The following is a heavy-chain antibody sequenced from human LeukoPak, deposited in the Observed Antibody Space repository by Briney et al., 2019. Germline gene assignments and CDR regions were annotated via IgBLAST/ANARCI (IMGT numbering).Heavy chain of an antibody. V-gene: IGHV1-8*01. CDR3: ARGGYYYGSGSYSHNYYYGMDV. Sequence: GASVKVSCKASGYTFTSYDINWVRQATGQGLEWMGWMNPNSGNTGYAQKFQGRVTMTRNTSISTAYMELSSLRSEDTAVYYCARGGYYYGSGSYSHNYYYGMDVWGQGTTVTVSS. J-gene: IGHJ6*02. D-gene: IGHD3-10*01. CDR2: MNPNSGNT. CDR1: GYTFTSYD.